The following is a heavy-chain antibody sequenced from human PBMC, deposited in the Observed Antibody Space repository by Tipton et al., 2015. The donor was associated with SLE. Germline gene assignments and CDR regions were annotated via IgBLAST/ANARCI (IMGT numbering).Heavy chain of an antibody. D-gene: IGHD1-1*01. CDR1: GGSIRNEGYY. V-gene: IGHV4-61*09. CDR2: IYTSGST. Sequence: TLSLTCTVSGGSIRNEGYYWGWVRQPAGKGLEWIGQIYTSGSTNYNPSLKSRVAISVDTSKNQFSLKLSSVTAADTAVYYCARGTGPLSGMDVWGQGTTVTVSS. J-gene: IGHJ6*02. CDR3: ARGTGPLSGMDV.